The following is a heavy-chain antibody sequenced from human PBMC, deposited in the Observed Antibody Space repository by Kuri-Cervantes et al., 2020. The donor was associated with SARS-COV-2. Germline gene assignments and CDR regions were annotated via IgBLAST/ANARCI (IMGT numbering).Heavy chain of an antibody. CDR1: GGTFSSYA. D-gene: IGHD4-17*01. CDR3: ARGCDYVDWYFDL. V-gene: IGHV1-69*13. J-gene: IGHJ2*01. CDR2: IIPVFGTA. Sequence: SVKVSCKASGGTFSSYAISWVRQAPGQGLEWMGGIIPVFGTANYAQKFQGRVTITADESTSTAYMELSSLRSEDTAVYYCARGCDYVDWYFDLWGRGTLVTVSS.